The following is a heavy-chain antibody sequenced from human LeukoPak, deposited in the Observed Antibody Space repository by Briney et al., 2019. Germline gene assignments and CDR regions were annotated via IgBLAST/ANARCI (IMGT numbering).Heavy chain of an antibody. CDR3: ARDREGGALLHFDY. CDR2: INPNSGGT. CDR1: GYTFTGYY. V-gene: IGHV1-2*02. Sequence: GASVKVSCKASGYTFTGYYMHWVRQAPGQGLEWMGWINPNSGGTNYAQKFQGRVTMTRDTSISTAYMELSRLRSDDTAVYYCARDREGGALLHFDYWGQGTLVTVSS. D-gene: IGHD3-10*01. J-gene: IGHJ4*02.